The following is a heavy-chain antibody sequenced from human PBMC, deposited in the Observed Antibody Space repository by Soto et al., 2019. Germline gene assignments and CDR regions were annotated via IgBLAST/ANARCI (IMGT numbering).Heavy chain of an antibody. V-gene: IGHV3-66*01. CDR3: AREGITMVRGVFDY. J-gene: IGHJ4*02. CDR1: GFTVSSNY. Sequence: GGSLRLSCAASGFTVSSNYMSWVRQEPGKGLEWVSVIYSGGSTYYADSVKGRFTISRDNSKNTLYLQMNSLRAEDTAVYYCAREGITMVRGVFDYWGQGTLVTVSS. CDR2: IYSGGST. D-gene: IGHD3-10*01.